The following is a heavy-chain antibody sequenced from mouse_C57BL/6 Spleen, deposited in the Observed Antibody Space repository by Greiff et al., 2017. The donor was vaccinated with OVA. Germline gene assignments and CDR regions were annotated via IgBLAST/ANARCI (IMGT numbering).Heavy chain of an antibody. CDR2: IYPGSGNT. J-gene: IGHJ2*01. Sequence: VQLQQSGAELVRPGASVKLSCKASGYTFTDYYINWVKQRPGQGLEWIARIYPGSGNTYYNEKFKGKATLTAEKSSSTAYMQLSSLTSEDSAVYFCAKGNGNYFFFDYWGQGTTLTVSS. CDR1: GYTFTDYY. CDR3: AKGNGNYFFFDY. V-gene: IGHV1-76*01. D-gene: IGHD2-1*01.